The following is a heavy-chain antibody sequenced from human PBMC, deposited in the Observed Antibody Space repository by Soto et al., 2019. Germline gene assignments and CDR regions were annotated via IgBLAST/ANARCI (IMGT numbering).Heavy chain of an antibody. V-gene: IGHV4-59*01. J-gene: IGHJ6*02. D-gene: IGHD3-22*01. CDR3: ATTYYYDSSGYPTYYYYGMDV. CDR1: GGSISSYY. CDR2: IYYSGST. Sequence: QVQLQESGPGLVKPSETLSLTCTVSGGSISSYYWSWIRQPPGKGLEWIGYIYYSGSTNYNPSLKGRVTISVDTSKNQFSLKLSSVTAADTAVYYCATTYYYDSSGYPTYYYYGMDVWGQGTTVTVSS.